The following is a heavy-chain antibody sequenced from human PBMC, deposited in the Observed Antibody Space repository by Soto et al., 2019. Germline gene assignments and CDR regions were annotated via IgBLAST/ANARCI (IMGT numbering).Heavy chain of an antibody. Sequence: QVQLVESGGGVVQPGRSLRLSCAASGFTFSSYAMHWVRQAPGKGLEWVAVISYDGSNKYYADSVKGRFTISRDNSXXTLYLQMNSLRAEDTAVYYCARDSPFFGWELPFDYWGQGTLVTVSS. J-gene: IGHJ4*02. V-gene: IGHV3-30-3*01. CDR3: ARDSPFFGWELPFDY. CDR1: GFTFSSYA. D-gene: IGHD1-26*01. CDR2: ISYDGSNK.